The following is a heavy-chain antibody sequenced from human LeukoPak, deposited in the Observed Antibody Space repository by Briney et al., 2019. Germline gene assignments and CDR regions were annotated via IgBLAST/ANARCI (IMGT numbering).Heavy chain of an antibody. D-gene: IGHD1-1*01. J-gene: IGHJ3*02. CDR3: ARQRKIGIGDAFDI. CDR1: GFTVSSNY. Sequence: PGGSLRLSCAASGFTVSSNYMSWVRQAPGKGLEWVSVIYSGGSTYYADSVKGRFTISRDNSKNTLYLQMNSLRAEDTAVYYCARQRKIGIGDAFDIWGQGTMVTVSS. V-gene: IGHV3-66*04. CDR2: IYSGGST.